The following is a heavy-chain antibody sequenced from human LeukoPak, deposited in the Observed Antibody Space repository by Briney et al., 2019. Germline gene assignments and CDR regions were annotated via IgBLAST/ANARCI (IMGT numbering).Heavy chain of an antibody. J-gene: IGHJ4*02. CDR3: ARGWFGEFYFDY. V-gene: IGHV4-59*01. CDR1: GGSISNYY. D-gene: IGHD3-10*01. CDR2: IYYTGST. Sequence: SETLSLTCTVSGGSISNYYRSWIRQPPGKGLEWIGYIYYTGSTNYNPSLKSRVTISVDTSKNQFSLKLRSVSAADTAVYYCARGWFGEFYFDYWGQGTLVTVSS.